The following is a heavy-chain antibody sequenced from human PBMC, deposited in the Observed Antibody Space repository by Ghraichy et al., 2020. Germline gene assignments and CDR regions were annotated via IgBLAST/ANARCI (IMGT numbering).Heavy chain of an antibody. CDR2: IYYSGST. CDR1: GGSISSSSYY. Sequence: SETLSLTCTVSGGSISSSSYYWGWIRQPPGKGLEWIGSIYYSGSTYYNPSLKSRVTISVDTSKNQFSLKLSSVTAADTAVYYCARWVVAATFDAFDIWGQGTMVTVSS. CDR3: ARWVVAATFDAFDI. J-gene: IGHJ3*02. V-gene: IGHV4-39*01. D-gene: IGHD2-15*01.